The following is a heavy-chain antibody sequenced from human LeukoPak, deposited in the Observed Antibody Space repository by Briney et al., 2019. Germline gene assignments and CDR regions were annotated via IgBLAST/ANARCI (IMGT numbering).Heavy chain of an antibody. CDR1: GGTFSSYA. V-gene: IGHV1-69*05. J-gene: IGHJ4*02. D-gene: IGHD3-22*01. CDR2: IIPIFGTA. CDR3: ARGYYYDSSGYFAC. Sequence: SVKVSCKASGGTFSSYAISWVRQAPGQGLEWMGGIIPIFGTANYAQKFQGRVTITTDVSTSTAYMELSSLRSEDTAVYYCARGYYYDSSGYFACWGQGTLVTVSS.